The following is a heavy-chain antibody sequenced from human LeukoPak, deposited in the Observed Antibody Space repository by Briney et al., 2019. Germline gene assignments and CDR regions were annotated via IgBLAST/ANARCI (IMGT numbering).Heavy chain of an antibody. D-gene: IGHD3-22*01. CDR3: ARDAYYYDTRAAFDI. CDR2: IYYSGST. CDR1: GGSISSGDYY. J-gene: IGHJ3*02. V-gene: IGHV4-30-4*01. Sequence: SETLSLTCTVSGGSISSGDYYWSRIRQPPGKGLEWIGYIYYSGSTYYNPSLKSRVTISVDTSKNQFSLKLSSVTAADTAVYYRARDAYYYDTRAAFDIWGQGTMVTVSS.